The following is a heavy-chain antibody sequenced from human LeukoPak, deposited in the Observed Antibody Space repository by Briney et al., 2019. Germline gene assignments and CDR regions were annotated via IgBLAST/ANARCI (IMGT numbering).Heavy chain of an antibody. CDR2: INSDGSNT. Sequence: GGSLRLSCAASGFTFSTYWMHWVRQAPGKGLVWVSRINSDGSNTSYADSVKGRFTISRDNAKNTLYLQMNSLRAEDTAVYYCARGGGLYYYYYYMDVWGKGTTVTVSS. CDR1: GFTFSTYW. D-gene: IGHD3/OR15-3a*01. J-gene: IGHJ6*03. CDR3: ARGGGLYYYYYYMDV. V-gene: IGHV3-74*01.